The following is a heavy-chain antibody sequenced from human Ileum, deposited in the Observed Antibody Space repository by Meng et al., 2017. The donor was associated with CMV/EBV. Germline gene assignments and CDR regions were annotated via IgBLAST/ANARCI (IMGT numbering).Heavy chain of an antibody. CDR2: IYYSGST. CDR3: ARYTAAYYDFWSGYYSP. J-gene: IGHJ4*02. V-gene: IGHV4-59*01. Sequence: SETLSLTCTVSGGSISSYYWSWIRQPPGKGLEWIGYIYYSGSTNYNPSLKSRVTISVDTSKNQFSLKLSSVTAADTAVYYCARYTAAYYDFWSGYYSPWGQGTRVTVSS. CDR1: GGSISSYY. D-gene: IGHD3-3*01.